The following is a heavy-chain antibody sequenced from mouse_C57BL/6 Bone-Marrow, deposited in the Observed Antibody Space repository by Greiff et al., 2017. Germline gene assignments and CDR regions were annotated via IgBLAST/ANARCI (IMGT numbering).Heavy chain of an antibody. CDR1: GYSFTGYY. J-gene: IGHJ4*01. Sequence: EVQLQQSGPELVKPGASVKISCKASGYSFTGYYMNWVKQSPEKSLEWIGEINPSTGGTTYNQKFKAKATLTVDKSSSPAYMQLKSLTSEDSAVYYCVAVVGGAMDYWGQGTSGTVSS. V-gene: IGHV1-42*01. CDR2: INPSTGGT. D-gene: IGHD1-1*01. CDR3: VAVVGGAMDY.